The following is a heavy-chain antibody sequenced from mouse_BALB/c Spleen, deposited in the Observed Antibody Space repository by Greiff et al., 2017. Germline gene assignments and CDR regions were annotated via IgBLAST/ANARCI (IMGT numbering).Heavy chain of an antibody. CDR2: ISSGGST. CDR1: GFTFSSYA. D-gene: IGHD2-14*01. CDR3: ARGDRYDVCFAY. V-gene: IGHV5-6-5*01. Sequence: EVQGVESGGGLVKPGGSLKLSCAASGFTFSSYAMSWVRQTPEKRLEWVASISSGGSTYYPDSVKGRFTISRDNARNILYLQMSSLRSEDTAMYYCARGDRYDVCFAYWGQGTLVTVSA. J-gene: IGHJ3*01.